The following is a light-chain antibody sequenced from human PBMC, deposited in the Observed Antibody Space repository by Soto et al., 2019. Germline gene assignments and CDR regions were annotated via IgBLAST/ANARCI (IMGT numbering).Light chain of an antibody. CDR2: DVS. Sequence: QSALTQPRSVSGSPGQSVTISCTGTSSNVGFYNYVSWYQQSPGKAPKLIIYDVSNRPSGVPDRFSGSKSGNTASLSISGLQAEDEADYYCCSYAGSYTYVFGSGTKLTVL. V-gene: IGLV2-11*01. J-gene: IGLJ1*01. CDR3: CSYAGSYTYV. CDR1: SSNVGFYNY.